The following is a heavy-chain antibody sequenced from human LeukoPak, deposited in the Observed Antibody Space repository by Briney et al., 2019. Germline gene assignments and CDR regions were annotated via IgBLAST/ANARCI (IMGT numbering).Heavy chain of an antibody. CDR3: ARQRYGSGSSSYYYYGMDV. D-gene: IGHD3-10*01. CDR2: IYPGDSDT. Sequence: GESLKISCKGSGYSFTSYWIGWVRQMPGKGLEGMGIIYPGDSDTRYSPSFQGQVTISADKSIRTAYLQWSSLKASDTAMYYCARQRYGSGSSSYYYYGMDVWGQGTTVTVSS. V-gene: IGHV5-51*01. CDR1: GYSFTSYW. J-gene: IGHJ6*02.